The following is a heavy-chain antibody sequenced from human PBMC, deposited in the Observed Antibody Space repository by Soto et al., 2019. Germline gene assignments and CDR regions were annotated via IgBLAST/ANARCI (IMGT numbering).Heavy chain of an antibody. V-gene: IGHV3-30*18. CDR3: AKDLFGSIAARPGDWFDP. CDR2: ISYDGSNK. CDR1: GFTFSSYG. J-gene: IGHJ5*02. Sequence: GGSLRLSCAASGFTFSSYGMHWVRQAPGKGLEWVAVISYDGSNKYYADSVKGRFTISRDNSKNTLYLQMNGLRAEDTAVYYCAKDLFGSIAARPGDWFDPWGQGTLVTVSS. D-gene: IGHD6-6*01.